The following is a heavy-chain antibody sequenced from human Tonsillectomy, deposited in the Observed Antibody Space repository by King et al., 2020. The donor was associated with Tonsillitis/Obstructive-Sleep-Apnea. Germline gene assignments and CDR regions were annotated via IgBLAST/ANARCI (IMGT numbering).Heavy chain of an antibody. D-gene: IGHD2-8*02. CDR3: ARNGFCTGGACSPYYFDY. J-gene: IGHJ4*02. CDR1: GGSVSDSSYY. CDR2: IYYTGST. Sequence: QLQESGPGLVKPSETLSLTCTVSGGSVSDSSYYWSWVRRPPGKGLEWIAYIYYTGSTRYSPSLKIRTTISIDTSKNQFSLKLNSVTAADTAVYFCARNGFCTGGACSPYYFDYWGQGALVTVSS. V-gene: IGHV4-61*01.